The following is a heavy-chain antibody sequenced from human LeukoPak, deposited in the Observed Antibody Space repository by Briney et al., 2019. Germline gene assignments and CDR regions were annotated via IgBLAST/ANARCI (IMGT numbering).Heavy chain of an antibody. D-gene: IGHD2-15*01. CDR2: IDPNSGGT. V-gene: IGHV1-2*02. Sequence: ASVKVPCKASGYTFTGYYMRWVRQAPGQGLEWMGWIDPNSGGTNYVQKFQGRVTMTRDTSISTAYMELSRLRSDDTAVYYCARGEDIVVVLWGQGTLVTVSS. CDR3: ARGEDIVVVL. J-gene: IGHJ4*02. CDR1: GYTFTGYY.